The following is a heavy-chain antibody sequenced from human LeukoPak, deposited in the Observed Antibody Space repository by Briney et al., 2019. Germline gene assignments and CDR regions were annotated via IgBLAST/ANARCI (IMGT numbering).Heavy chain of an antibody. V-gene: IGHV4-34*01. Sequence: NASETLSLTCAVYGGSFSGYYWSWIRQPPGKGLEWIGEINHSGSTNYNPSLKSRATISVDTSKNQFSLKLSSVTAADTAVYYCARGLLWFGESKPYYFDYWGQGTLVTVSS. D-gene: IGHD3-10*01. J-gene: IGHJ4*02. CDR2: INHSGST. CDR1: GGSFSGYY. CDR3: ARGLLWFGESKPYYFDY.